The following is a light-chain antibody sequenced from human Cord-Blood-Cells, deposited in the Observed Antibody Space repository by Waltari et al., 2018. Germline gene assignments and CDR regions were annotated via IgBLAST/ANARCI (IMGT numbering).Light chain of an antibody. CDR1: SSDVGGYNY. Sequence: QSALTQPASVSGSPGQSITISCTGTSSDVGGYNYVSWYQQHPGNAPKLMTYDVSNRPTGVSNRVSGSKSRNTASLTISGRQAEDEADYYCSSYTSSSTRVFGRGTKLTGL. J-gene: IGLJ3*02. V-gene: IGLV2-14*01. CDR3: SSYTSSSTRV. CDR2: DVS.